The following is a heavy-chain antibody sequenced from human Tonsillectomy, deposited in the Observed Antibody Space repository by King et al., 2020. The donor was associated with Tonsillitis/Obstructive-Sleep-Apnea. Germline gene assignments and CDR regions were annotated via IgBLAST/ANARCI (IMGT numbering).Heavy chain of an antibody. Sequence: VQLVESGGGLVKPGGSLRLSCAASGFTFSNAWMSWVRQAPGKGLEWVGRIKRKTDGGTTDYAAPVKGRFTISRDDSTNTLYLRMNSLKTEDTAVYYCTADVAAAGYWGQGTLVTVSS. D-gene: IGHD6-13*01. V-gene: IGHV3-15*01. J-gene: IGHJ4*02. CDR3: TADVAAAGY. CDR1: GFTFSNAW. CDR2: IKRKTDGGTT.